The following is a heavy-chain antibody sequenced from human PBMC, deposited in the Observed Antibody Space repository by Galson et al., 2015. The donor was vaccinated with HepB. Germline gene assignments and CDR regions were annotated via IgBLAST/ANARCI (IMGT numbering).Heavy chain of an antibody. V-gene: IGHV1-3*01. J-gene: IGHJ6*02. CDR3: ARDRITIFGVVVIDEWSGGMDD. CDR2: INAGNGNT. Sequence: SVKVSCKASGYTFTSYAMHWVRQAPGQRLEWMGWINAGNGNTKYSQKLQGRVTMTRDTSASTAYMELSSLRSEDTAVYYCARDRITIFGVVVIDEWSGGMDDWGQGTLVTVSS. CDR1: GYTFTSYA. D-gene: IGHD3-3*01.